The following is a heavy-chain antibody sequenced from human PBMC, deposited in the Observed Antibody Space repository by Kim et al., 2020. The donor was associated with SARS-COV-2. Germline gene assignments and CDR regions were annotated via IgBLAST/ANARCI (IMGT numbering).Heavy chain of an antibody. Sequence: GGSLRLSCAASGFTFSNAWMSWVRQAPGKGLEWVGRIKSKTDGGTTDYAAPVKGRFTISRDDSKNTLYLQMNSLKTEDTAVYYCTTADPYYDYVWGSYRWNGMDVWGQGTTVTVSS. J-gene: IGHJ6*02. D-gene: IGHD3-16*02. CDR3: TTADPYYDYVWGSYRWNGMDV. CDR1: GFTFSNAW. V-gene: IGHV3-15*01. CDR2: IKSKTDGGTT.